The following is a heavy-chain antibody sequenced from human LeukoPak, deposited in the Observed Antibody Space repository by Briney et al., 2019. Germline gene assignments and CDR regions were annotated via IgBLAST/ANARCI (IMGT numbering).Heavy chain of an antibody. D-gene: IGHD5-18*01. CDR2: THGGGDT. Sequence: PGGSLRLSCAASGITARNNYMAWVRQAPGKGLECVSVTHGGGDTRYADSVKGRFTISRDNSKNTVYLQMNSLRPEDTAVYYCARGGYSYGFSPWGQGTLVTVSS. CDR1: GITARNNY. V-gene: IGHV3-66*02. J-gene: IGHJ5*02. CDR3: ARGGYSYGFSP.